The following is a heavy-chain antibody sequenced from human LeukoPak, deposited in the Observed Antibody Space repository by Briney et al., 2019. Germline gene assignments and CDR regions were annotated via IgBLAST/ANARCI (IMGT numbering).Heavy chain of an antibody. V-gene: IGHV1-69*13. D-gene: IGHD3-22*01. J-gene: IGHJ4*02. CDR2: IIPIFGTA. Sequence: SVKVSCKASGGTFSSYAISWVRQAPGQGLEWMGGIIPIFGTANYAQKFQGRVTITADESTSTAYMELSSLRSEDTAVYYCARGKTYYYDSSGYYYSLALDYWGQGTLVTVSS. CDR3: ARGKTYYYDSSGYYYSLALDY. CDR1: GGTFSSYA.